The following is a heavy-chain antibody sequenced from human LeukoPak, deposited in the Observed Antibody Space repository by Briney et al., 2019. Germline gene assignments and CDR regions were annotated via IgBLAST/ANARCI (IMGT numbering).Heavy chain of an antibody. D-gene: IGHD3-10*01. Sequence: GGSLRLSCAASGFSFGGYGMNWVRQAPGKGLEWVSYISSSSGTIYYADSVKGRFTISRDNAKNSLYLQMNSLRDEDTAVYYCARKTYGSGPNAFDFWGQGTMVTVSS. CDR2: ISSSSGTI. J-gene: IGHJ3*01. V-gene: IGHV3-48*02. CDR3: ARKTYGSGPNAFDF. CDR1: GFSFGGYG.